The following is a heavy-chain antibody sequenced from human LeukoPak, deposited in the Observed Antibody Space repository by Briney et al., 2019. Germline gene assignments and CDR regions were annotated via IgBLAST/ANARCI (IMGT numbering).Heavy chain of an antibody. Sequence: GESLKISCQGSGYRFTSYWIGWVRQMPGKGLEWMGIIYPGDSDTRYSPSFQGQVTISADRSISTAYLQWSSLKASDTAMYYCAIRGDSSTSSYRCFDYWGQGTLVTVSS. CDR2: IYPGDSDT. CDR1: GYRFTSYW. D-gene: IGHD2-2*02. CDR3: AIRGDSSTSSYRCFDY. J-gene: IGHJ4*02. V-gene: IGHV5-51*01.